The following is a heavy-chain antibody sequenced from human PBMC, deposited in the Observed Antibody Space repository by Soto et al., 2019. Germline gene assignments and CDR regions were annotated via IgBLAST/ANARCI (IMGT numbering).Heavy chain of an antibody. CDR2: IYYSGST. J-gene: IGHJ6*02. Sequence: PSETLSLTCTVSGGSISSSSYYWGWIRQPPGKGLEWIGSIYYSGSTYYNPSLKSRVTISVDTSKNQFSLKLSSMTAADTAVYYCARLGGSGSYYYYYGMDVWGQGTTVTVSS. CDR3: ARLGGSGSYYYYYGMDV. D-gene: IGHD1-26*01. V-gene: IGHV4-39*01. CDR1: GGSISSSSYY.